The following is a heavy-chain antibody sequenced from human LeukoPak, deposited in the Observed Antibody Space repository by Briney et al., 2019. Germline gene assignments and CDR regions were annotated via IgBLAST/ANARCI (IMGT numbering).Heavy chain of an antibody. J-gene: IGHJ4*02. D-gene: IGHD4-17*01. Sequence: GGSLRLSCAASGFTFSSYGMSWVRQAPGKGLEWVSAISGSGGSTYYADPVKGRFTISRDNSKNTLYLQMNSLRAEDTAVYNCARENDYGEYAGYFDYWGQGTLVTVSS. CDR2: ISGSGGST. V-gene: IGHV3-23*01. CDR3: ARENDYGEYAGYFDY. CDR1: GFTFSSYG.